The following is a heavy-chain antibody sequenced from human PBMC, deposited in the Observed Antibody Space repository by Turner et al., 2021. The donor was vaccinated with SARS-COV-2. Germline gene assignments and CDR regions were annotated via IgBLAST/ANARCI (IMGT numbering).Heavy chain of an antibody. D-gene: IGHD3-10*01. CDR3: ARDSGDFDY. CDR2: ISYDGSNK. Sequence: QVQLVESGGGVVQPGRSLRLSCAASGFTFSSYGMHWVRQAPGKGLEWVAVISYDGSNKYYEDSVKGRFNISRDNSKNTLYLQMNSLRAEDTAVYYCARDSGDFDYWGQGTLVTVSS. CDR1: GFTFSSYG. J-gene: IGHJ4*02. V-gene: IGHV3-30*03.